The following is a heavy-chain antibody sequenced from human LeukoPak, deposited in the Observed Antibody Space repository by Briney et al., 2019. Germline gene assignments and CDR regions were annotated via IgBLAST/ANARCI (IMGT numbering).Heavy chain of an antibody. CDR2: IYYSGST. D-gene: IGHD1-26*01. CDR1: GGSISSSSYY. V-gene: IGHV4-39*07. J-gene: IGHJ3*02. Sequence: SETLSLTCTVSGGSISSSSYYWGWIRQPPGKGLEWIGSIYYSGSTYYNPSLKSRVTISVDTSKNQFSLKLSSVTAADTAVYYCARPGIVGATRAFDIWGQGTMVTVPS. CDR3: ARPGIVGATRAFDI.